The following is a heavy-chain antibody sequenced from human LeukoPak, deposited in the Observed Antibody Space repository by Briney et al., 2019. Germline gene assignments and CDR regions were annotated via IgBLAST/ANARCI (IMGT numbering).Heavy chain of an antibody. Sequence: ASVKVSCKASGYTFTNYAMNWVRQAPGQGLEWMGWINTNTGNPTYAQGFTGRFVFSVDTSVSTAYLEISSLKAEDTAVYYCARLLVVVPGASIHWFDPWGQGTLVTVSS. J-gene: IGHJ5*02. CDR3: ARLLVVVPGASIHWFDP. CDR2: INTNTGNP. CDR1: GYTFTNYA. D-gene: IGHD2-2*01. V-gene: IGHV7-4-1*02.